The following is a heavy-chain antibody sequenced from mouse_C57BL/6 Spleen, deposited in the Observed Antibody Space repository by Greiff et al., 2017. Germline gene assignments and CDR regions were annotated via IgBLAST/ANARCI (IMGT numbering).Heavy chain of an antibody. J-gene: IGHJ2*01. Sequence: QVQLKQPGAELVMPGASVKLSCKASGYTFTSYWMHWVKQRPGQGLEWIGEIDPSDSYTNYNQKFKGKSTLTVDKSSSTAYMQLSSLTSEDSAVYYCASDGRDYWGQGTTLTVSS. CDR2: IDPSDSYT. CDR1: GYTFTSYW. V-gene: IGHV1-69*01. D-gene: IGHD1-1*01. CDR3: ASDGRDY.